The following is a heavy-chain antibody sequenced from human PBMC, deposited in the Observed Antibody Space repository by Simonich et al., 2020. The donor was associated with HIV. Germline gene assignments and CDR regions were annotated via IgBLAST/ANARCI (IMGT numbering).Heavy chain of an antibody. CDR3: ARGFYQRLYYFDY. V-gene: IGHV4-34*01. CDR1: GGSFSGYY. Sequence: QVQLQQWGAGLLKPSETLSLTCAVYGGSFSGYYWSWIRQHPGKGLEWIGEINHSGSTNYNPSLQSRVTISVDTSKNQFSLKLSSVTAADTAVYYCARGFYQRLYYFDYWGQGTLVTVSS. CDR2: INHSGST. J-gene: IGHJ4*02. D-gene: IGHD2-2*01.